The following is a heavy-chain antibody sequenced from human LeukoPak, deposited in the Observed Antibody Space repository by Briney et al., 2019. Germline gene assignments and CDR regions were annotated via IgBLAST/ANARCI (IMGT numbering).Heavy chain of an antibody. D-gene: IGHD6-13*01. Sequence: PGGSLRLSCAASGFVFSSFAMSWVRQAPGRGLEGVSVFSASGSSTYYADSVKGRFTISRDNSKNTVYLQMNSLRAEDTAVYYCAKDSVAAAAGSFDYWGQGTLVTVSS. CDR3: AKDSVAAAAGSFDY. J-gene: IGHJ4*02. CDR1: GFVFSSFA. CDR2: FSASGSST. V-gene: IGHV3-23*01.